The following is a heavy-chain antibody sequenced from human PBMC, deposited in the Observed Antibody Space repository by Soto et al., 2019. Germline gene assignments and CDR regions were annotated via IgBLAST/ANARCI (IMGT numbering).Heavy chain of an antibody. J-gene: IGHJ4*02. Sequence: GGSLRLSCAACGFTFSSYWMSWVRQAPGKGLEWVANIKQDGSEKYYVDSVKGRFTISRDNAKNSLYLQMNSLRAEDTAVYYCARLGYDFWSGYLTEFDYWGQGTLVTVSS. V-gene: IGHV3-7*03. CDR1: GFTFSSYW. CDR3: ARLGYDFWSGYLTEFDY. CDR2: IKQDGSEK. D-gene: IGHD3-3*01.